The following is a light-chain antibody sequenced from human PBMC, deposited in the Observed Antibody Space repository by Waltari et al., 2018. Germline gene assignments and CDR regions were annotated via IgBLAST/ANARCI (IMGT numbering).Light chain of an antibody. CDR3: QHSYRPPYI. CDR1: QSISRF. V-gene: IGKV1-39*01. CDR2: TAS. Sequence: DIQMTQSPSSLSASVGDRVTITCRAGQSISRFLNWNEQKPGEAPKLLIYTASSLKRGAASRFSGSGSRTDYTLTISSLPPEDFATYYCQHSYRPPYIFGQGTKLEIK. J-gene: IGKJ2*01.